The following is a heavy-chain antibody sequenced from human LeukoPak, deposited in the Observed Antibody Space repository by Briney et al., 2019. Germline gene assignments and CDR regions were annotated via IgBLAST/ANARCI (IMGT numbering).Heavy chain of an antibody. CDR1: GGTFSSYA. V-gene: IGHV1-69*04. Sequence: SVKVSCKASGGTFSSYAISWVRQAPGQGLEWMGRIIPILGIANYAQKFQGTVTITADKSTSTAYMELSSLRSEDTAVSYCARDPNTMVRGVITDYWGQGTLVTVSS. CDR2: IIPILGIA. CDR3: ARDPNTMVRGVITDY. D-gene: IGHD3-10*01. J-gene: IGHJ4*02.